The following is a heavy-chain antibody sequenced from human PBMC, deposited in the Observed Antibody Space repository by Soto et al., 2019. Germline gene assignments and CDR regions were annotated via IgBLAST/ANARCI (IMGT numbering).Heavy chain of an antibody. CDR2: MSHNGGT. D-gene: IGHD1-1*01. J-gene: IGHJ3*02. CDR1: GGFVSSGSYY. Sequence: QVQLQQWGAGLLKPSETLSLTCAVYGGFVSSGSYYWSWIRQPPGKGLEWIGEMSHNGGTHFNPSLKGPATISVDTSKNHFSLKMSSVTSADTALYYCARVERGTATTVVDAFDIWGPGTMVTVSS. V-gene: IGHV4-34*01. CDR3: ARVERGTATTVVDAFDI.